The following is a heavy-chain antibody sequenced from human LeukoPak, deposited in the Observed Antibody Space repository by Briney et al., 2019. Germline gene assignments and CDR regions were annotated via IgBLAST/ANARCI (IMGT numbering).Heavy chain of an antibody. CDR1: GGSFSGYY. J-gene: IGHJ4*02. D-gene: IGHD1-26*01. CDR3: ARRNSESFDF. CDR2: INHSGST. V-gene: IGHV4-34*01. Sequence: KPSETLSLTCAVYGGSFSGYYWSWIRQPPGKGLEWIGEINHSGSTNYNPSLKSRVTISVDTSKNQFSLKLSSVTAADTAVYYCARRNSESFDFWGQGTLVTVSS.